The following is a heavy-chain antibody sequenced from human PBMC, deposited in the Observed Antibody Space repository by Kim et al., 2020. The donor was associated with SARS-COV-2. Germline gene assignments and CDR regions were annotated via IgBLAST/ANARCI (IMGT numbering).Heavy chain of an antibody. V-gene: IGHV1-18*01. CDR1: GYTFTSYG. CDR3: ASTTESGGYVGKATFFDY. Sequence: ASVKVSCKASGYTFTSYGISWVRQAPGQGLEWMGWISAYNGNTNYAQKLQGRVTMTTDTSTSTAYMELRSLRSDDTAVYYCASTTESGGYVGKATFFDYWGQGTLVTVSS. CDR2: ISAYNGNT. D-gene: IGHD5-12*01. J-gene: IGHJ4*02.